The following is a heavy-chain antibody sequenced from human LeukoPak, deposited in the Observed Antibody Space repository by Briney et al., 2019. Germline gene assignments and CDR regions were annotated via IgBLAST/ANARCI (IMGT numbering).Heavy chain of an antibody. D-gene: IGHD4/OR15-4a*01. CDR3: ARAEAVLYYYYMDV. J-gene: IGHJ6*03. CDR2: MSGSGGST. CDR1: GFIFSNYA. V-gene: IGHV3-23*01. Sequence: GGSLRLSCAASGFIFSNYAMSWVRQAPGKGLEWVSAMSGSGGSTYYADSVKGRFTISRDNSKNTLYLQMNSLRAEDTAVYYCARAEAVLYYYYMDVWGKGTTVTVSS.